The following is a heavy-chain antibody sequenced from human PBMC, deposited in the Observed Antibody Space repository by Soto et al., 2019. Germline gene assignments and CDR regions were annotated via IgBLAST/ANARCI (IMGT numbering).Heavy chain of an antibody. CDR1: GASFSSVDYY. V-gene: IGHV4-30-4*01. CDR3: VRDNYGDYDH. CDR2: VYSSGTT. J-gene: IGHJ5*02. Sequence: QVQLQESGPGLVKPSQTLSLTCIVSGASFSSVDYYWSWIRQPPGKGLEWIGYVYSSGTTYYNPSLRGRVTISIDTSKNQFSLNLRSVTAADTAMYYCVRDNYGDYDHWGQGTLVTVSS. D-gene: IGHD4-17*01.